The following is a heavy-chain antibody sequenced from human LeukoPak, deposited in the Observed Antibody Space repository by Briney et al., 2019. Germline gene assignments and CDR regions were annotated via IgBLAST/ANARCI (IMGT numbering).Heavy chain of an antibody. V-gene: IGHV3-23*01. J-gene: IGHJ4*02. CDR3: AKATYIVVVPAATPDY. CDR2: ISGSGGST. CDR1: GFTFSSYA. Sequence: GGSLRLSCAASGFTFSSYAMSWVRQAPGKGLEWVSAISGSGGSTYYADSVKGRFTISRDSAKNTLYLQMNSLRAEDTAVYYCAKATYIVVVPAATPDYWGQGTLVTVSS. D-gene: IGHD2-2*01.